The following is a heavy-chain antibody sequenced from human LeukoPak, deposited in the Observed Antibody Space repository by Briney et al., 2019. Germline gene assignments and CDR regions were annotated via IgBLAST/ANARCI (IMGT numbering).Heavy chain of an antibody. V-gene: IGHV4-4*02. D-gene: IGHD4-17*01. Sequence: SETLSLTCAVSGDSIISSHWWSWVRQPPGKGLEWIGETYHSGNTNYNPSLKSRVTISVDQSQNQFSLKLSSVTAADTAVYYCARGIYGDPASYWGQGTLVTVSS. J-gene: IGHJ4*02. CDR2: TYHSGNT. CDR1: GDSIISSHW. CDR3: ARGIYGDPASY.